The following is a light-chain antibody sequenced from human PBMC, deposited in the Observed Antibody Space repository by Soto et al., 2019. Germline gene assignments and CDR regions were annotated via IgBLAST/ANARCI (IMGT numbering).Light chain of an antibody. V-gene: IGKV4-1*01. CDR2: WAS. J-gene: IGKJ4*01. CDR3: QQYYSTPLT. Sequence: DIVMTQSPDSLAVSLGERATINCKSSQSVLYSSNNKNYLAWYQQKPGQPPKLLIYWASTRESGVPDRFSGSRSGTDFTLTISSLQAEDVAVDYCQQYYSTPLTFGGGTKVEIK. CDR1: QSVLYSSNNKNY.